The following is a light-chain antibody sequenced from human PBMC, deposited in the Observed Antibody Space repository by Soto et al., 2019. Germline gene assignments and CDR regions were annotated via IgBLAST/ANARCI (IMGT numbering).Light chain of an antibody. J-gene: IGLJ2*01. Sequence: QSALTQPRSVSGSPGQSVTISCTGTSSDVGGYNYVSWYQQHPGKAPKLMIYDVSKRPSGVPDRFSGSKSGNTASLTISGLQAEDAADYYCCSYAGSPYVVFGGGTKVTVL. CDR1: SSDVGGYNY. V-gene: IGLV2-11*01. CDR3: CSYAGSPYVV. CDR2: DVS.